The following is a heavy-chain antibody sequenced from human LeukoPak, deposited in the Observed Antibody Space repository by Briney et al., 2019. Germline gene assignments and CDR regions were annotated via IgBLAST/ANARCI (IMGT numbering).Heavy chain of an antibody. V-gene: IGHV5-51*01. J-gene: IGHJ4*02. CDR2: IYPGDSDT. D-gene: IGHD1-14*01. CDR3: ARSLEQLQRSGPEFDY. Sequence: GESLKISCKGSGYSFTSYWIGWVRQMPGKGLEWMGIIYPGDSDTRCSPSFQGQVTISADKSISTAYLQWSSLKASDTAMYYCARSLEQLQRSGPEFDYWGQGTLVTVSS. CDR1: GYSFTSYW.